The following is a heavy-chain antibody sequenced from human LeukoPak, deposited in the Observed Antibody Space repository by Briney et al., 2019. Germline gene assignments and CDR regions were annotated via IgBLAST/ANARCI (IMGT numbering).Heavy chain of an antibody. V-gene: IGHV1-18*01. D-gene: IGHD3-3*01. CDR1: GYTFTSYG. Sequence: ASVKVSRKASGYTFTSYGISWVRQAPGQGLEWMGWISAYNGNTNYAQKLQGRVTMTTDTSTSTAYMELRSLRSDDTAVYYCAREDYDFWSGCYKSGWFDPWGQGTLVTVSS. J-gene: IGHJ5*02. CDR2: ISAYNGNT. CDR3: AREDYDFWSGCYKSGWFDP.